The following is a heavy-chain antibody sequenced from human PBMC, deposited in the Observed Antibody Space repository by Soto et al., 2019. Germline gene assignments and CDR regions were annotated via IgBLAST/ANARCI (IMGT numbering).Heavy chain of an antibody. CDR2: INWNSGSI. CDR3: AEDISSWCEYYYYGMDV. J-gene: IGHJ6*02. V-gene: IGHV3-9*01. Sequence: GGSLRLSCAASGFTFDDYAMHWVRQAPGKGLEWVSGINWNSGSISYADSVKGRFTISRDNAKNSLYLQMNSLRAEDTALYYCAEDISSWCEYYYYGMDVWGQGTTVTVSS. D-gene: IGHD6-13*01. CDR1: GFTFDDYA.